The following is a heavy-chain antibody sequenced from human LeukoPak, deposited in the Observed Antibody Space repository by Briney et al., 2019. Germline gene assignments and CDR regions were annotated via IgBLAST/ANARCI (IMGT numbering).Heavy chain of an antibody. CDR3: AKSDPFIEGAGMFDF. J-gene: IGHJ4*02. CDR1: GLTFSSYA. Sequence: GGSLRLSCAASGLTFSSYAMSSVRHAPGKGLEWVSAVSKRGGFTYYADSVNGRFTISRVNAKNTLYLQVHRLGAEDTTIYYCAKSDPFIEGAGMFDFWGRGTLVTVSS. CDR2: VSKRGGFT. D-gene: IGHD6-13*01. V-gene: IGHV3-23*01.